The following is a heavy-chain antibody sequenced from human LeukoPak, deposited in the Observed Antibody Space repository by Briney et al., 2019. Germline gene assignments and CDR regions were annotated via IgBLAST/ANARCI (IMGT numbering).Heavy chain of an antibody. V-gene: IGHV3-9*01. D-gene: IGHD3-10*01. CDR3: AKGRYGSGSLYAFDL. Sequence: GGSLRLSCAASGFTFDDYAMHWVRQAPGKGLEWVSGISWNSGSIGYADSVKGRFTISRDNAKNSLYLQVNSLSAEDTALYYCAKGRYGSGSLYAFDLWGQGTMVTVSS. CDR2: ISWNSGSI. CDR1: GFTFDDYA. J-gene: IGHJ3*01.